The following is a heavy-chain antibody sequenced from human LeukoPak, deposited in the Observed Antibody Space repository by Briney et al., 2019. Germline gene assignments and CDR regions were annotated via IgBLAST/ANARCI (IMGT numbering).Heavy chain of an antibody. J-gene: IGHJ2*01. CDR2: MNADGRTI. CDR1: GFTFSSSW. CDR3: ARAGNYYFDL. V-gene: IGHV3-74*01. D-gene: IGHD1-7*01. Sequence: GGSLRLSCAASGFTFSSSWMHWVRQGPGKGLVWVARMNADGRTINYADSMKGRFTISRDNAKNTLYLQMNSLRTEDAAVYYCARAGNYYFDLWGRGTQVTVSS.